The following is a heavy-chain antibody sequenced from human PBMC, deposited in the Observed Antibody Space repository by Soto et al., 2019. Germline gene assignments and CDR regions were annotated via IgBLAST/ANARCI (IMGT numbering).Heavy chain of an antibody. V-gene: IGHV4-31*03. J-gene: IGHJ5*02. CDR1: GGSISSGGYY. CDR3: AREEGGGYDHRWFDP. D-gene: IGHD5-12*01. CDR2: IYYSGST. Sequence: QVQLQESGPGLVKPSQTLSLTCTVSGGSISSGGYYWSWIRQHPGKGLEWLGYIYYSGSTYYNPSLKSRVTISVDTSKNQFSLKLSSVTAADTAVYYCAREEGGGYDHRWFDPWGQGTLVTVSS.